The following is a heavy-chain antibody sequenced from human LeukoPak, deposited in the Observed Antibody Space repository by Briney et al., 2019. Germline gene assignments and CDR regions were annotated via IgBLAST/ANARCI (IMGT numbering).Heavy chain of an antibody. CDR3: AKEIYGDSTGGRFQY. Sequence: PGGSLRLSCAASGFTFSSYSMNWVRQAPGKGLEWVSSISSSSSYIYYADSVKGRFTISRDNSKNTLYLQMNSLRAEDTAVYYCAKEIYGDSTGGRFQYWGQGTLVTVSS. J-gene: IGHJ1*01. D-gene: IGHD4-17*01. CDR1: GFTFSSYS. V-gene: IGHV3-21*04. CDR2: ISSSSSYI.